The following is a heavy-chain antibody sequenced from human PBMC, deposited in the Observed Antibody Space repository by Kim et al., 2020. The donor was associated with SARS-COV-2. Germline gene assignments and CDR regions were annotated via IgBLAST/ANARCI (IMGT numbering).Heavy chain of an antibody. CDR3: ARGSYLRGSSYGYFWFDP. CDR1: GASFSGYY. D-gene: IGHD5-18*01. CDR2: INDSGST. V-gene: IGHV4-34*01. J-gene: IGHJ5*02. Sequence: SETLSLTCAVYGASFSGYYWSWIRQPPGKGLEWIGEINDSGSTKYNPSLRSRVTISIDTSKNQFSLNLSSVTAADTAVYYCARGSYLRGSSYGYFWFDPWGQGTLVTVSS.